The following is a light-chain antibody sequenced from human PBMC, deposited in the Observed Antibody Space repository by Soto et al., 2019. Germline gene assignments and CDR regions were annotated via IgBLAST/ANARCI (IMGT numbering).Light chain of an antibody. CDR1: SSNIGNNY. CDR2: DNN. CDR3: GTWDSSLSAGV. J-gene: IGLJ2*01. V-gene: IGLV1-51*01. Sequence: QSVLTQSPSVSAAPGQKVTISCSGSSSNIGNNYVSWYQQLPGTAPKLLIYDNNKRPSGIPDRFSGSKSGTSATPGITGLQTGDEADYYCGTWDSSLSAGVFGGGTQLTVL.